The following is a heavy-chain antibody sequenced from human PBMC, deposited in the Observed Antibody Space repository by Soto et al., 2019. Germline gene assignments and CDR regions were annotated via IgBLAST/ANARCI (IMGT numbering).Heavy chain of an antibody. J-gene: IGHJ4*02. CDR1: GFSLSTSRVG. CDR3: AHTSGGGNSACFDY. V-gene: IGHV2-5*02. CDR2: IYWDDDK. D-gene: IGHD2-21*02. Sequence: KESGPTLVTPTQTLTLTCTFSGFSLSTSRVGVGWIRQPPGKALEWLALIYWDDDKRYSPSLKSRLTITKDTSKNQVVLTMTNTDPVDTATYYCAHTSGGGNSACFDYWGQGTLVTVSS.